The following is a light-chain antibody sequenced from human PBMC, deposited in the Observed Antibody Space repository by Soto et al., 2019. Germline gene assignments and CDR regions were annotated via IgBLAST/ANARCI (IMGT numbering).Light chain of an antibody. J-gene: IGLJ1*01. CDR3: SAYTTSNTRQIV. CDR2: DVS. V-gene: IGLV2-14*03. CDR1: SSDVGGYNY. Sequence: QSALTQPASVSGSPGQSITISCTGTSSDVGGYNYVSWYQHHPGKAPKIMIFDVSNQPSGVSNRFSGSKSGNTASLTISGLQPEDEADYYCSAYTTSNTRQIVFGTGTKLTVL.